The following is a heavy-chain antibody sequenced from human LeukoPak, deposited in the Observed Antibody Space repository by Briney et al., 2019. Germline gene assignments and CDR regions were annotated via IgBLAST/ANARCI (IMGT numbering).Heavy chain of an antibody. CDR3: ARDGADNSGYYFGSL. CDR1: GFTVRSSY. J-gene: IGHJ3*01. Sequence: GGSLRLSCAASGFTVRSSYMSWVRQAPGKGLEWVSVIYSGGSPDYADSAKGRFTISSDNSKDTLYLQMNSLRVEDTAVYYCARDGADNSGYYFGSLWGQGTMVTVSS. D-gene: IGHD3-22*01. V-gene: IGHV3-53*01. CDR2: IYSGGSP.